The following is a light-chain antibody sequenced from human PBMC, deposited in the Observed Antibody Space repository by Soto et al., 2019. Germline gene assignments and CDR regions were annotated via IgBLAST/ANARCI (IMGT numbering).Light chain of an antibody. Sequence: EIVLTQSPATLSLSPGERATLSCRASQSVSSYLAWYQQKPCQAPRLLIYDASNRATGIPSRFSGSGSGTDFTLTISSLEPEYFPLYYCQQRSNWYTFGQGTKLEIK. CDR2: DAS. J-gene: IGKJ2*01. CDR1: QSVSSY. CDR3: QQRSNWYT. V-gene: IGKV3-11*01.